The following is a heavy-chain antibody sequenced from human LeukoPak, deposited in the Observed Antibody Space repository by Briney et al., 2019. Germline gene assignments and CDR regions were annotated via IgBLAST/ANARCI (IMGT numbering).Heavy chain of an antibody. CDR1: GGSISSGSYY. J-gene: IGHJ6*03. CDR3: ARDLLRLNYYYMDV. D-gene: IGHD3-3*01. V-gene: IGHV4-61*02. CDR2: IYTSGST. Sequence: PSQTLSLTCTVSGGSISSGSYYWSWIRQPAGKGLEWIGRIYTSGSTNYNPCLKSRVTISVGTSKNQFSLKLSSVTAADTAVYYCARDLLRLNYYYMDVWGKGTTVTVSS.